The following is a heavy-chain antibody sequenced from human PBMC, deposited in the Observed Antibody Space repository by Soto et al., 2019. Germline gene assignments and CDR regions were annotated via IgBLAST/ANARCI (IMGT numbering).Heavy chain of an antibody. Sequence: LETLSLTCTVSGGSISSYDLSWIRQPPGKGLEWIGYIYYSGSTNYNPSLKSRVTISVDTSKNQFSLKLSSVTAADTAVYYCARARLGDYVDYWGQGTLVTVS. CDR2: IYYSGST. CDR3: ARARLGDYVDY. V-gene: IGHV4-59*01. D-gene: IGHD2-15*01. J-gene: IGHJ4*02. CDR1: GGSISSYD.